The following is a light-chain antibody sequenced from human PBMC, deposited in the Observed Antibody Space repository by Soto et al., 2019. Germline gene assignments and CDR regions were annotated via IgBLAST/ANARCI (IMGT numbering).Light chain of an antibody. V-gene: IGKV3-15*01. J-gene: IGKJ3*01. CDR1: QSVSSN. CDR3: QQYNNWPPVT. CDR2: GAS. Sequence: EIVMTQSPATLSVSPGERATLSCRASQSVSSNLACYQQKPGQAPSLLIYGASTRATGIPARFSGSGSGTEFTLTISSLLSEDFAVYYCQQYNNWPPVTFGPGTKVDIK.